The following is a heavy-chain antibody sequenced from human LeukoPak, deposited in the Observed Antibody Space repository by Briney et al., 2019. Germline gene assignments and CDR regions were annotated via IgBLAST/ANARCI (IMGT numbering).Heavy chain of an antibody. V-gene: IGHV4-59*01. CDR2: IYYSGST. J-gene: IGHJ5*02. D-gene: IGHD3-9*01. CDR3: ARSLRYYDILTGYSPGGWFDP. CDR1: GGSIGSYY. Sequence: SETLSLTCTVSGGSIGSYYWSWIRQPPGKGLEWIGYIYYSGSTNYNPSLKSRVTISVDTSKNQFSLKLSSVTAADTAVYYCARSLRYYDILTGYSPGGWFDPWGQGTLVTVSS.